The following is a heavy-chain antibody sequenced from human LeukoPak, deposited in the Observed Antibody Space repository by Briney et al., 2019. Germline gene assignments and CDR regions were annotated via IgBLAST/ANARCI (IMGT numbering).Heavy chain of an antibody. V-gene: IGHV5-51*01. J-gene: IGHJ4*02. CDR2: IYPGDSDT. CDR1: GYSFNTYW. Sequence: GESLKISCKGSGYSFNTYWIGWVRQMPGKGLEWMGIIYPGDSDTRYSPSLQGQVTISADKSISTAYLQWSSLKASDTAMYYCGRSARYYYDSSGYYYPYYLDYWGQGTLVTVSS. D-gene: IGHD3-22*01. CDR3: GRSARYYYDSSGYYYPYYLDY.